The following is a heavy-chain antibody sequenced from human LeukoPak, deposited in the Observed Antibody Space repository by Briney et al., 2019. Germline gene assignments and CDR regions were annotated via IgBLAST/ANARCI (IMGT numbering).Heavy chain of an antibody. J-gene: IGHJ6*02. Sequence: ASVKVSCKASGYTFTSYDINWVRQATGQGLEWMGWMNPNSDNSGYAQRFQGRVTMTRNTSISTAYMELSSLRSEDTAVYFCARGPISSGSYYDFYYNYGMDVWGQGTTVTVSS. CDR2: MNPNSDNS. V-gene: IGHV1-8*01. CDR1: GYTFTSYD. CDR3: ARGPISSGSYYDFYYNYGMDV. D-gene: IGHD3-10*01.